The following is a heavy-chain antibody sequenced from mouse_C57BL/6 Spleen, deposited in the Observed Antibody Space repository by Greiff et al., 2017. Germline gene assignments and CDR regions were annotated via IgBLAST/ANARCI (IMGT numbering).Heavy chain of an antibody. CDR3: ARTDYYGYPDY. Sequence: EVKLQESGPGLVKPSQSLSLTCSVTGYSITSGYYWNWIRQFPGNKLEWMGYISYDGSNNYNPSLKNRISITRDTSKNQFFLKLNSVTTEDTATYYCARTDYYGYPDYWGQGTTLTVSS. CDR2: ISYDGSN. CDR1: GYSITSGYY. D-gene: IGHD2-2*01. V-gene: IGHV3-6*01. J-gene: IGHJ2*01.